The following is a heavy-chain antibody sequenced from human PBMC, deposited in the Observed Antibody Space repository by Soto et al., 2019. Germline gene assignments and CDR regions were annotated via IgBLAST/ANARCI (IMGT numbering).Heavy chain of an antibody. CDR2: IYPGDSDT. CDR1: GYIFSKYL. CDR3: VVYSSSSGRHFDY. Sequence: GESLKISCKSSGYIFSKYLIGWVRQMPGKGLEWMGIIYPGDSDTRYSPSFQGQVTISADKSITTAYLQWRSLKASDTAIYYCVVYSSSSGRHFDYWGQGTLVTVSS. D-gene: IGHD6-6*01. J-gene: IGHJ4*02. V-gene: IGHV5-51*01.